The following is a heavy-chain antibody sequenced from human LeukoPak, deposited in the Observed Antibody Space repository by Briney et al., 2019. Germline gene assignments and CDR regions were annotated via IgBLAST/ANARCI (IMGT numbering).Heavy chain of an antibody. J-gene: IGHJ6*03. V-gene: IGHV4-59*01. Sequence: SETLSLTCTVSGGSISSYYWSWIRQPPGKGLEWIGYIYYSGSTNYNPSLKSRVTISVDTSKNQFSLKLSSVTAADTAVYYCARGSGSGWYYYYMDVWGKGTTVTISS. CDR1: GGSISSYY. CDR3: ARGSGSGWYYYYMDV. CDR2: IYYSGST. D-gene: IGHD6-19*01.